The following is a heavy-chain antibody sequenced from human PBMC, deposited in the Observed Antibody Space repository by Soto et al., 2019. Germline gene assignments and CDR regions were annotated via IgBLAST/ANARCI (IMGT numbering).Heavy chain of an antibody. CDR2: IYYSGRT. V-gene: IGHV4-39*01. J-gene: IGHJ4*02. CDR1: GASISSSDYY. CDR3: ARQEGYTAGCQGY. D-gene: IGHD5-18*01. Sequence: LSLTCSVSGASISSSDYYWGWIRQPPGEGLEWIGSIYYSGRTNYNPSLNSRVTISLDTSKNQFSLKLSSVTAADTAVYYCARQEGYTAGCQGYWGQGTLVTVSS.